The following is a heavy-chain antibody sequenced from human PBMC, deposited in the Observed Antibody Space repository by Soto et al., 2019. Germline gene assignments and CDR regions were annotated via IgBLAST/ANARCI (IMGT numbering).Heavy chain of an antibody. CDR3: AKTSGGDFDY. CDR2: IYYSGST. Sequence: SETLSLTCTVSGGSISSGGYYWSWIRQHPGKGLEWIGYIYYSGSTYYNPSLKSRVTISVDTSKNQFSLKLSSVTAADTAVYYCAKTSGGDFDYWGQGTLVTVSS. J-gene: IGHJ4*02. D-gene: IGHD3-16*01. V-gene: IGHV4-31*03. CDR1: GGSISSGGYY.